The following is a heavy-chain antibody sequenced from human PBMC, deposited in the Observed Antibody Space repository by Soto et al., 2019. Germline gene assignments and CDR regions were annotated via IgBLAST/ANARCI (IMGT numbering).Heavy chain of an antibody. CDR2: IYHSGSP. V-gene: IGHV4-4*01. CDR1: GGSISSTNC. D-gene: IGHD2-21*01. Sequence: QVQLRESGPGLVKTSGTLSLTCVVSGGSISSTNCWSWVRQPPGKGLEWIGEIYHSGSPTFSPSLRGRATISVAKSNNQFSLRLRSVTAADPAVYCCATLPPRIVVALLPIPTWGQGILVTVSS. CDR3: ATLPPRIVVALLPIPT. J-gene: IGHJ5*02.